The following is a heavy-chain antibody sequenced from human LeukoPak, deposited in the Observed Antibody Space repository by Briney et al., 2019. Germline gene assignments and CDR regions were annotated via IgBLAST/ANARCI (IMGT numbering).Heavy chain of an antibody. V-gene: IGHV3-48*04. D-gene: IGHD5-18*01. J-gene: IGHJ4*02. CDR3: TRRSLSGYGYLYFDY. CDR1: GFTFSDYS. Sequence: GGSLRLSCAASGFTFSDYSMNWVRQAPGKGLEWVSYISFSVNTKYYGDSVKGRFTISRDNAKNSLYLHMDSLRAEDTAVYYCTRRSLSGYGYLYFDYWGQGTLVTVSS. CDR2: ISFSVNTK.